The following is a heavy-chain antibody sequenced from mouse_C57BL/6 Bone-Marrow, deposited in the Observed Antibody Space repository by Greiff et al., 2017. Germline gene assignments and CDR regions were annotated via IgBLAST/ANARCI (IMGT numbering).Heavy chain of an antibody. J-gene: IGHJ3*01. Sequence: VMLVESGPGLVQPSQSLSITCTVSGFSFTSYGVHWVRQSPGKGLEWLGVLWSGGSTDYNAAFISSLSIIKDNYKSKVFFKMNRLQADDTAIYYCARREYYGSWAWFAYWGQGTLVTVSA. CDR3: ARREYYGSWAWFAY. V-gene: IGHV2-2*01. CDR1: GFSFTSYG. D-gene: IGHD1-1*01. CDR2: LWSGGST.